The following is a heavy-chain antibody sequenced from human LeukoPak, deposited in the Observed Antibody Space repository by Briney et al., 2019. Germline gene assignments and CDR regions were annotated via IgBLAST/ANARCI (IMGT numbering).Heavy chain of an antibody. Sequence: GGSLRLSCAASGFTFSSYWMSWVRLTPGKGLEWVANIKQDGSEKYYVDSVKGRFTISRDNAKNSLYLQMNSLRAEDTALYYCARDYSSGTTWDHWGQGTLVTVSS. J-gene: IGHJ4*02. CDR2: IKQDGSEK. CDR3: ARDYSSGTTWDH. D-gene: IGHD3-10*01. CDR1: GFTFSSYW. V-gene: IGHV3-7*01.